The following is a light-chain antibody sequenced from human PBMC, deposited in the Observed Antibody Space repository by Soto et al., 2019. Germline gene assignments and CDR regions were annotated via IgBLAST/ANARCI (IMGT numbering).Light chain of an antibody. CDR1: NSDVGGYNY. CDR2: DVN. CDR3: TSYTSSGTLV. J-gene: IGLJ1*01. Sequence: QLVLTQPASVSGPPGQSLTISCTGTNSDVGGYNYVSWYQQHAGKAPQLMIYDVNYRPSGVSDRFSGSKSGNTASLTISGLQAEDEADYYCTSYTSSGTLVFGTGTKLTVL. V-gene: IGLV2-14*03.